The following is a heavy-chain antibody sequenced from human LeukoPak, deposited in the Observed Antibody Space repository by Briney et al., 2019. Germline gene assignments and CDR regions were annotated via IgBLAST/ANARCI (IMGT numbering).Heavy chain of an antibody. CDR1: GFTFSSYA. Sequence: PGGSLRLSCAASGFTFSSYAMSCVRQAPGKGLEWVSAISGSGGSTYYADSVKGRFTISRDNSKNTLYLQMNSLRAEDTAVYYCAKGESSGWYVISPFDYWGQGTLVTVSS. V-gene: IGHV3-23*01. D-gene: IGHD6-19*01. J-gene: IGHJ4*02. CDR3: AKGESSGWYVISPFDY. CDR2: ISGSGGST.